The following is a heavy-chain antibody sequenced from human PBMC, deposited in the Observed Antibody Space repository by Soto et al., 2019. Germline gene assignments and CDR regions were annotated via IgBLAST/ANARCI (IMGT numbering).Heavy chain of an antibody. Sequence: QVQLVQSGAEVKKPGSSVKVSCKASGGTFSSYAISWVRQAPGQGLEWMGGIIPIFGTANYAQKFQGRVTITADDSTSPAYMELSSLRSEDTAVYYCARDPHPYSSSWYRFVYWGQGTLVTVSS. D-gene: IGHD6-13*01. V-gene: IGHV1-69*12. CDR2: IIPIFGTA. CDR3: ARDPHPYSSSWYRFVY. J-gene: IGHJ4*02. CDR1: GGTFSSYA.